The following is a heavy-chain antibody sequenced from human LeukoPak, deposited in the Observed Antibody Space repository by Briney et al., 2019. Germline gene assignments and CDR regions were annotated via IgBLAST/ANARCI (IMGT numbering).Heavy chain of an antibody. J-gene: IGHJ3*02. V-gene: IGHV3-64*01. CDR3: ARDNVAVAAAFDI. D-gene: IGHD6-19*01. CDR2: FSSNGGST. Sequence: GGPLRLSCAASGFTFCSYAKHWLPGARGKGVQYVSDFSSNGGSTYYANSVKGRFTISRDNSKNTLYLQMGSLRAEDMAVYYCARDNVAVAAAFDIWGQGTMVTVSS. CDR1: GFTFCSYA.